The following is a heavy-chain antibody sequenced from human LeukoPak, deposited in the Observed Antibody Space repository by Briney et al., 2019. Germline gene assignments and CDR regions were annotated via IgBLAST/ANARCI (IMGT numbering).Heavy chain of an antibody. V-gene: IGHV3-72*01. Sequence: SGGSLRLSCAASGFTFSDHDMDWVRQAPGKGLEWVGRTRNKANSYSTEYAASVKGRFTISRDDAKNSLYLQMNNLRAEDTAVYYCARGNWKYHFYFDDWGQGILVTVSS. J-gene: IGHJ4*02. D-gene: IGHD1-7*01. CDR2: TRNKANSYST. CDR1: GFTFSDHD. CDR3: ARGNWKYHFYFDD.